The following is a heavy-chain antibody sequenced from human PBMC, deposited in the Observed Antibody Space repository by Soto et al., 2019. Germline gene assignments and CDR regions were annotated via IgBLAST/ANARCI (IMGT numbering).Heavy chain of an antibody. CDR1: GGSISSGGYY. Sequence: SSETLSLTCTVSGGSISSGGYYWSWIRQHPGKGLEWIGYIYYSGSTYYNPSLKSRVTISVDTSKNQFSLKLSSVTAADTAVYYCARDYDILTGTEDYYYYGMDVWGQGTTVTVSS. J-gene: IGHJ6*02. V-gene: IGHV4-31*03. CDR2: IYYSGST. CDR3: ARDYDILTGTEDYYYYGMDV. D-gene: IGHD3-9*01.